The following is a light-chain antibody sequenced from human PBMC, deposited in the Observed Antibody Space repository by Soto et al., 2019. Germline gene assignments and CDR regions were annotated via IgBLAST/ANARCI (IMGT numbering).Light chain of an antibody. J-gene: IGKJ3*01. CDR1: QSVSSSY. CDR2: AAS. CDR3: QQYDSCPPET. Sequence: EIVLPQSPATLSLSPGERATRSCGASQSVSSSYLDWYQQKPGLAPRLLIYAASSRATGIPARFSGSGSGTDFTLTISRLEAEDWAVYYCQQYDSCPPETFGPGTKVYIK. V-gene: IGKV3D-20*01.